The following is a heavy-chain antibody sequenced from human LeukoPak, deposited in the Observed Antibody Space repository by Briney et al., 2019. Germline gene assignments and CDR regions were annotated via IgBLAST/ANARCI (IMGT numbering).Heavy chain of an antibody. CDR2: MNPNSGDT. Sequence: ASVKVSCKASGYTFTSYEINWVRQATGQGLEWMGWMNPNSGDTAYAQKFQGRITMTRSTSISTAYMELSSLRSEDTAVYYCARGLGTYDSSELTWPMISFWGQGTLVTVSS. CDR3: ARGLGTYDSSELTWPMISF. CDR1: GYTFTSYE. J-gene: IGHJ4*02. V-gene: IGHV1-8*01. D-gene: IGHD3-22*01.